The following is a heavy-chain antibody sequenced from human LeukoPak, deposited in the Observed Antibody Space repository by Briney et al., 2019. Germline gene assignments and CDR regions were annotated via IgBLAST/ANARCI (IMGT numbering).Heavy chain of an antibody. Sequence: PGGSLRLSCAASGFTFSSYGMHWVRQAPGKGLEWVAFIRYDGSNKYYADSVKGRFTISRDNSKNTLYLQMNSLRAEDTAVYYCAKDLSHSDRWQLPPAVYYYYMDVWGKGTTVTVSS. CDR2: IRYDGSNK. CDR3: AKDLSHSDRWQLPPAVYYYYMDV. CDR1: GFTFSSYG. D-gene: IGHD2-15*01. V-gene: IGHV3-30*02. J-gene: IGHJ6*03.